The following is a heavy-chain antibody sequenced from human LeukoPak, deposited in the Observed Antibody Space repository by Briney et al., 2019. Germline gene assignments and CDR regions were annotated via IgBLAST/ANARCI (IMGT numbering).Heavy chain of an antibody. CDR2: ISAYNGNT. CDR3: ARERDAMVRGIIIRQFDY. Sequence: VASVKVSCKASGYRFYSYDINWVRQAPGQGLEWMGWISAYNGNTNYAQKLQGRIAMTADTSTGTAYMELRSLRSDDTAIYYCARERDAMVRGIIIRQFDYWGQGTLVTVSS. J-gene: IGHJ4*02. D-gene: IGHD3-10*01. V-gene: IGHV1-18*01. CDR1: GYRFYSYD.